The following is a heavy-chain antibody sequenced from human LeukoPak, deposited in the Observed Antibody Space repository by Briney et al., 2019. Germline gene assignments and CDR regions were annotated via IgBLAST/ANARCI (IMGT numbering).Heavy chain of an antibody. Sequence: PGGSLRLSCAASGFTSSSYGMHWVRQAPGKGLEWVAVIWYDGSNKYYPDSVKGRFTISRDNSKNTLYLQMNSLRAEDTAVYYCAKDSSVGATGGVFDDWGQGTLVTVSS. D-gene: IGHD1-26*01. J-gene: IGHJ5*02. V-gene: IGHV3-33*06. CDR3: AKDSSVGATGGVFDD. CDR1: GFTSSSYG. CDR2: IWYDGSNK.